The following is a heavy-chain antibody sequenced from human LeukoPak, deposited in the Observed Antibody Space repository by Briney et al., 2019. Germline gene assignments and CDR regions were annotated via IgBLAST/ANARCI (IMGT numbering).Heavy chain of an antibody. Sequence: SVKVSCKASGFTFTKSAVQWVRQARGQRLECIGWIVVGSGNTDYAQKFQERVTITRNMSTSTAYMELNSLTSEDTAIYYCAADPAGFGAFDIWGHGTIVTVSS. V-gene: IGHV1-58*01. D-gene: IGHD3-16*01. CDR1: GFTFTKSA. CDR3: AADPAGFGAFDI. CDR2: IVVGSGNT. J-gene: IGHJ3*02.